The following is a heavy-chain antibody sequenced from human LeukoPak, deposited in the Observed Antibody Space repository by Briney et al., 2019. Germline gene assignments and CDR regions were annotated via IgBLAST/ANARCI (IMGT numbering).Heavy chain of an antibody. V-gene: IGHV3-11*01. D-gene: IGHD2-15*01. CDR1: GFTFSDYY. CDR2: ISSSGSTI. Sequence: GGSLRLSCAASGFTFSDYYMSWIRQAPGKGLEWASYISSSGSTIYYADSVKGRFTISRDNAKNSLYLQMNSLRAEDTAVYYCARGSGEYCSGGSCYSNWFDPWGQGTLVTVSS. J-gene: IGHJ5*02. CDR3: ARGSGEYCSGGSCYSNWFDP.